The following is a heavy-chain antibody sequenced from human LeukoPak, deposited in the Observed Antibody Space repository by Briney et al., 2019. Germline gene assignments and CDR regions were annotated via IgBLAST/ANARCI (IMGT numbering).Heavy chain of an antibody. Sequence: GGSLRLSCAASGFTFSRYWMSWVRQAPGKGLEWVANIKLDGSEKYYVDSVKGRFTISRDNAKNSLYLQMNSLRAEDTAVYYCVRSMNGRYGFFDYWGQGILVTVSS. CDR1: GFTFSRYW. D-gene: IGHD1-26*01. V-gene: IGHV3-7*01. CDR2: IKLDGSEK. J-gene: IGHJ4*02. CDR3: VRSMNGRYGFFDY.